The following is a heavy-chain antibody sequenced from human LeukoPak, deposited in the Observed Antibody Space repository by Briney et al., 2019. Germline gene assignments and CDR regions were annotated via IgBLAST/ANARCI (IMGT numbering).Heavy chain of an antibody. V-gene: IGHV3-23*01. D-gene: IGHD5-18*01. Sequence: GGSLRLSCAASGFTVSSNYMSWVRQAPGKGLEWVSAISGSGGSTYYADSVKGRFTISRDNSKNTLYLQMNSLRAEDTAVYYCAKDGGYSDDAFDIWGQGTMVTVSS. CDR3: AKDGGYSDDAFDI. CDR2: ISGSGGST. J-gene: IGHJ3*02. CDR1: GFTVSSNY.